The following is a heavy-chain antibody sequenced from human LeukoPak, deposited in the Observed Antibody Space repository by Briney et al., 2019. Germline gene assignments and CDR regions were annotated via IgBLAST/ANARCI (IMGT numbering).Heavy chain of an antibody. CDR2: IIPIFGTA. V-gene: IGHV1-69*05. CDR1: GGTFSSYA. Sequence: ASVKVSCKASGGTFSSYAISWVRQAPGQGPEWMGGIIPIFGTANYAQKFQGRVTITTDESTSTAYMELSSLRSEDTAVYYCARSHYYDSSGYYYVFDYWGQGTLVTVSS. D-gene: IGHD3-22*01. J-gene: IGHJ4*02. CDR3: ARSHYYDSSGYYYVFDY.